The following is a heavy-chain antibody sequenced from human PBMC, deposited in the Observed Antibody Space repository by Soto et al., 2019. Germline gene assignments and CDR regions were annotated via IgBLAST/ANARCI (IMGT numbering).Heavy chain of an antibody. CDR2: INDSGNI. D-gene: IGHD3-10*01. CDR3: ARGLILWFGELSRRGGYYYDMDV. Sequence: QVQLQQWGAGLLKPSETLSLTCAVYGGSFSGYQWSWIRQTPGKGLEWIGEINDSGNINYNPSLKSRFTILLDTPKKQISLKLSSVTAADTAVHYCARGLILWFGELSRRGGYYYDMDVWGKGTTVTVSS. J-gene: IGHJ6*03. CDR1: GGSFSGYQ. V-gene: IGHV4-34*01.